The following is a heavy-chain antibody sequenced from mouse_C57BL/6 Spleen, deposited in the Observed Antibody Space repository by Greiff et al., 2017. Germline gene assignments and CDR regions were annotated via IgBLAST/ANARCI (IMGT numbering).Heavy chain of an antibody. J-gene: IGHJ4*01. CDR2: ISDGGSYT. V-gene: IGHV5-4*01. Sequence: EVKLVESGGGLVKPGGSLKLSCAASGFTFSSYAMSWVRQTPEKRLEWVATISDGGSYTYYPDNVKGRFTISRDNAKNNLYLQMSHLKSEDTAMYYCAREELTGKAMDYWGQGTSVTVCS. CDR1: GFTFSSYA. CDR3: AREELTGKAMDY. D-gene: IGHD4-1*01.